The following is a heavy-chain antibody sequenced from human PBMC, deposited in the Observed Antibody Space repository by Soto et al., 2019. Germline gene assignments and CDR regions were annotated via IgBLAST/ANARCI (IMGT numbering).Heavy chain of an antibody. J-gene: IGHJ3*02. CDR3: ARWAKVGATRVAFDI. CDR2: INHSGST. D-gene: IGHD1-26*01. V-gene: IGHV4-34*01. CDR1: GGSISSYY. Sequence: SETLSLTCTVSGGSISSYYWSWIRQPPGKGLEWIGEINHSGSTNYNPSLKSRVTISVDTSKNQFSLKLSSVTAADTAVYYCARWAKVGATRVAFDIWGQGTMVTVSS.